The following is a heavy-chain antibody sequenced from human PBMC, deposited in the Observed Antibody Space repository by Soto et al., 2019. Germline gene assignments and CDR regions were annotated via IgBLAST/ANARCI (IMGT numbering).Heavy chain of an antibody. CDR1: GGSISSSNW. J-gene: IGHJ4*02. CDR3: ARRWGEGRVDS. D-gene: IGHD3-10*01. Sequence: QVQLQESGPGLVKPSGTLSLTCAVSGGSISSSNWWSWVRQPPGKGLEWIGEIYHSGNTNYNPSHRSRDTRSVHKSRNHFSLTLIAVTAADAAGYYCARRWGEGRVDSWGQGTLVTVSS. V-gene: IGHV4-4*02. CDR2: IYHSGNT.